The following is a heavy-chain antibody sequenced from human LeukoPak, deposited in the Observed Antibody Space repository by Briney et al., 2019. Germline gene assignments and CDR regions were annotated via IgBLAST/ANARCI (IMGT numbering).Heavy chain of an antibody. D-gene: IGHD4-17*01. V-gene: IGHV3-48*03. J-gene: IGHJ4*02. CDR2: ISSSGSTI. CDR3: AGIGDYDPDFDY. Sequence: TGGSLRLSCAASGFTFSSYEMNWVRQAPGKGLEWVSYISSSGSTIYYADSVKGRSTISRDNAKNSLYLQMNSLRTEDTAVYYCAGIGDYDPDFDYWGQGTLVTVSS. CDR1: GFTFSSYE.